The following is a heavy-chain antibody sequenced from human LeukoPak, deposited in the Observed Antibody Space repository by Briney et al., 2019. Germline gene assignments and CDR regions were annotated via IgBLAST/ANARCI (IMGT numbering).Heavy chain of an antibody. D-gene: IGHD2-15*01. Sequence: SETLSLTCTVSGGSISSYYWSWVRQPAGKGLGWIGRIYSSGNTNYNPSLKSRVTMSVDTSRSQFSLKLSSVTAADTAVYYCARESVGYCSGGSCPYYFDYWGQGTLVTVSS. J-gene: IGHJ4*02. CDR3: ARESVGYCSGGSCPYYFDY. CDR1: GGSISSYY. CDR2: IYSSGNT. V-gene: IGHV4-4*07.